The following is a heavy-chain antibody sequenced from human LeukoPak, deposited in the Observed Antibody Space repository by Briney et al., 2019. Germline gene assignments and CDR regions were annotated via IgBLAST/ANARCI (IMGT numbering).Heavy chain of an antibody. Sequence: GGSLRLSCAASGFTFSSYAMSWVRQAPGKGLEWVSAISGSGGSTYYADSVKGRFTISRDNSKNTLYLQMNSLRAEDTAVYYCAKDSHRIVGATLDPYYYYGMDVWGQGTTVTVSS. CDR1: GFTFSSYA. J-gene: IGHJ6*02. CDR3: AKDSHRIVGATLDPYYYYGMDV. V-gene: IGHV3-23*01. D-gene: IGHD1-26*01. CDR2: ISGSGGST.